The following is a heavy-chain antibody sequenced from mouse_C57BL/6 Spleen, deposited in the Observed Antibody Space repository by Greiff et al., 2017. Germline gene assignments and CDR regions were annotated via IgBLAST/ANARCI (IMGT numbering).Heavy chain of an antibody. D-gene: IGHD3-1*01. CDR1: GYTFTSYW. CDR3: AEARNTGGYFDV. Sequence: QVQLQQPGAELVKPGASVKLSCKASGYTFTSYWMHWVKQRPGQGLEWIGMIHPNSGSTNYNEKFKGKATLTVDKSSSTAYMQLSSLTSEDSAVYYCAEARNTGGYFDVWGTGTTVTVSS. J-gene: IGHJ1*03. CDR2: IHPNSGST. V-gene: IGHV1-64*01.